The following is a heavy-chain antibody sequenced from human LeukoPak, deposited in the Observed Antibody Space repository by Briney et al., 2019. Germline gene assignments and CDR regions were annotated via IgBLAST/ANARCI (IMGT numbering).Heavy chain of an antibody. V-gene: IGHV4-34*01. CDR2: INHSRGT. D-gene: IGHD3-10*01. Sequence: SETLSLTCAVYGGSFSDYYWSWIRQSPGKGLEWIGEINHSRGTNYNPSLKSRVIILIDTSKNHFSLTLSSVTAADTAVYYCARSDGYGLVGIWGQGTMVTVSS. J-gene: IGHJ3*02. CDR3: ARSDGYGLVGI. CDR1: GGSFSDYY.